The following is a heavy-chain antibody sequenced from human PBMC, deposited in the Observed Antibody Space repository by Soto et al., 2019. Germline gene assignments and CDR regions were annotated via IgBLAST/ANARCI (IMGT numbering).Heavy chain of an antibody. D-gene: IGHD3-22*01. CDR1: GGSISSGDYY. Sequence: QVQLQESGPGLVKPSQTLSLTCTVSGGSISSGDYYWSWIRQPPGKGLEWIGYIYYSGSTYYNPSRKGRVSIAVDTSKNQVSLKLSSVPAAGTAVYYCARYSYFYDSSGYRPLDYWGQGTLVTVSS. J-gene: IGHJ4*02. V-gene: IGHV4-30-4*01. CDR2: IYYSGST. CDR3: ARYSYFYDSSGYRPLDY.